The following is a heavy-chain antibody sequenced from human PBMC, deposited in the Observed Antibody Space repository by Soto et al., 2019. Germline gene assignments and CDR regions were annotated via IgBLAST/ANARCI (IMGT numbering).Heavy chain of an antibody. V-gene: IGHV6-1*01. Sequence: SQTLSLTCAISGDSVSSNSAAWNWIRQSPSRGLEWLGRTYYRSKWYNDYAVSVKSRITINPDTSKNQFSLQLNSVTPEDTAVYYCARRPSQFVVMEFDGAQNWFDPWGQGTLVTVSS. CDR2: TYYRSKWYN. CDR3: ARRPSQFVVMEFDGAQNWFDP. D-gene: IGHD2-21*01. CDR1: GDSVSSNSAA. J-gene: IGHJ5*02.